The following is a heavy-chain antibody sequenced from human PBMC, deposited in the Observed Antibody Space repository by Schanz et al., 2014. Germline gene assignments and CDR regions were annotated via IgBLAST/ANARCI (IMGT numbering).Heavy chain of an antibody. D-gene: IGHD6-13*01. CDR3: AKDLAAVGVFDY. CDR1: GFTFSDYY. J-gene: IGHJ4*02. CDR2: ISSSSGTI. V-gene: IGHV3-11*04. Sequence: QVQLVESGGGLVKPGGSLRLSCAASGFTFSDYYMSWIRQAPGKGLEWVSYISSSSGTIYYADSVKGRFTISRDNAKNSLYLQMNSLTAEDTAVYFCAKDLAAVGVFDYWGQGTLVTVSS.